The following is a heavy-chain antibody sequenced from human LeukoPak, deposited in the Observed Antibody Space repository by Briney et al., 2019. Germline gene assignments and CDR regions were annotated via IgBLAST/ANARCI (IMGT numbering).Heavy chain of an antibody. V-gene: IGHV4-34*01. CDR3: ARGGYCGGDCYYYFDY. J-gene: IGHJ4*02. D-gene: IGHD2-21*02. Sequence: SETLSLTCAVYGGSFSGYYWSWIRQPPGKGLEWIGEINYSGSTNYNPSLKSRVTISVDTSKNQFSLKLSSVTAADTAVYYCARGGYCGGDCYYYFDYWGQGTLVTVSS. CDR2: INYSGST. CDR1: GGSFSGYY.